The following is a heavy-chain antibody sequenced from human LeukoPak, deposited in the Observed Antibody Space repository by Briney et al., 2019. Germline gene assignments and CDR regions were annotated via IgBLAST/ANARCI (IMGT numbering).Heavy chain of an antibody. CDR3: ARGGRYAYFLDY. J-gene: IGHJ4*02. V-gene: IGHV3-74*01. CDR2: IKSDGSST. D-gene: IGHD3-16*01. CDR1: GFIFSDYW. Sequence: GGSLRLSCAASGFIFSDYWMHWVRQGPGKGLVWVSRIKSDGSSTSYAESVKGRFTTSRDNAKNTVYVHMNSLRDEDTAVYYCARGGRYAYFLDYWGQGTLVTVSS.